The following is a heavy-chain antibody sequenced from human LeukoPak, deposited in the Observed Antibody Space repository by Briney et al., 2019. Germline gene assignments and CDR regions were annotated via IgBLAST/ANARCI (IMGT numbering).Heavy chain of an antibody. Sequence: GGSLRLSCAASGFTFSSFSMSWVRQAPGKGLEWVSTISSSGGSTYYGDSVKGRFTVSRDNAKKTLYLQMNSLRAEDTAVYFCAKDLVAVAGYLDYWGQGTLVTVSS. V-gene: IGHV3-23*02. CDR3: AKDLVAVAGYLDY. CDR2: ISSSGGST. J-gene: IGHJ4*02. D-gene: IGHD6-19*01. CDR1: GFTFSSFS.